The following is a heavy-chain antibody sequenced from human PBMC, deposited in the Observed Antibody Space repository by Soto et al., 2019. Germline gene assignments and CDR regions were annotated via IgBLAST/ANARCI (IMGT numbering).Heavy chain of an antibody. J-gene: IGHJ4*02. CDR2: ISADNGNT. D-gene: IGHD3-10*01. CDR1: GYTLTSYA. Sequence: ASVEVSCKASGYTLTSYAMHWVRQDTGQRLEWMGWISADNGNTKYSQKIQGRVTITTDTSTSTAYMELRSLRSDDTAVYYCARCSIRYYGSGSYYDYWGQGTLVTVSS. V-gene: IGHV1-3*01. CDR3: ARCSIRYYGSGSYYDY.